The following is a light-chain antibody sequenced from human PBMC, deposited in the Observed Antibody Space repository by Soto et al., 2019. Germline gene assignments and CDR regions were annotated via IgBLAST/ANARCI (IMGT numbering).Light chain of an antibody. CDR2: VGTGGIVG. J-gene: IGLJ2*01. CDR1: SGYSNYE. CDR3: GADHGSGSNFVVI. Sequence: QPVLTQPPSASASLGASVTLTCTLSSGYSNYEVDWYQQRPGKGHRFVMRVGTGGIVGSKGDDIPDRFSVLGSGLNRYLTIKNIQEEDESDYHCGADHGSGSNFVVIFGGGTKLTVL. V-gene: IGLV9-49*03.